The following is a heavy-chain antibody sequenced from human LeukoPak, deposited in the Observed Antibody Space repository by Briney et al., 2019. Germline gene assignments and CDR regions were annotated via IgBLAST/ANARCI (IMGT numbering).Heavy chain of an antibody. D-gene: IGHD3-22*01. CDR2: IKQDGSEK. V-gene: IGHV3-7*03. Sequence: GGSLRLSCAASGFTFSSYWMSWVRQAPGKGLEWVANIKQDGSEKYYVDSVKGRFTISRDNAKNSLYLQMNSLRAEDTALYYRARAPPHDSSGYWGAFDIWGQGTMVTVSS. CDR1: GFTFSSYW. J-gene: IGHJ3*02. CDR3: ARAPPHDSSGYWGAFDI.